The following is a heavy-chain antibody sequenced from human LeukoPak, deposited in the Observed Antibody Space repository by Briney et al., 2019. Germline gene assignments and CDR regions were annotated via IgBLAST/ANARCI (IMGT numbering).Heavy chain of an antibody. CDR2: ISGSGGTT. J-gene: IGHJ4*02. V-gene: IGHV3-23*01. D-gene: IGHD2-15*01. CDR1: GFTFSSYV. Sequence: GGSLRLSCAASGFTFSSYVMSWVRQAPGKGLDWVSVISGSGGTTYYADSVKGRFTISRDNSKNTLYLQMNSLRVEDTAIYYCAKGRGYCTGGSCYSDYWGQGTLVTVSS. CDR3: AKGRGYCTGGSCYSDY.